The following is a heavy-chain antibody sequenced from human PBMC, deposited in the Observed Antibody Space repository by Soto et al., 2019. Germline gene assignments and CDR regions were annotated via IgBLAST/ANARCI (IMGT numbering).Heavy chain of an antibody. Sequence: GESLKISCAASGFTFSSYGMHWVRQAPGKVLEWVAVISYDGSNKYYADSVKGRFTISRDNSKNTLYLQMNSLRAEDTAVYYCETEYNWNYVLYFDYWGQGNLVTVSS. D-gene: IGHD1-7*01. V-gene: IGHV3-30*03. CDR1: GFTFSSYG. CDR2: ISYDGSNK. CDR3: ETEYNWNYVLYFDY. J-gene: IGHJ4*02.